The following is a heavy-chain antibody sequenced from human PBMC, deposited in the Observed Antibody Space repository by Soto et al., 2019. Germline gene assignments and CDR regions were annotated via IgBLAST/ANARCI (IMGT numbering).Heavy chain of an antibody. J-gene: IGHJ6*02. CDR3: AREVNFYGLDV. CDR1: GYTFTSYD. Sequence: QVQLVQSGAEVKKPGASVKVSCKASGYTFTSYDITWMRQATGKGLEWMGWMNPNSRNTGYALKFQGRDTMTRNTSISTAYMELSSLRAEDTAVYYCAREVNFYGLDVWAPGTTVTVSS. V-gene: IGHV1-8*01. CDR2: MNPNSRNT.